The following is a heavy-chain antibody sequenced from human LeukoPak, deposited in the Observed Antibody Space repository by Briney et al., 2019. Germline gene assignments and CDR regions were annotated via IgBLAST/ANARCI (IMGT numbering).Heavy chain of an antibody. J-gene: IGHJ4*02. CDR3: ARVPGGFGELY. CDR2: VTGTADGT. D-gene: IGHD3-10*01. Sequence: SGGSLRLSCAASGFTFSSYWMSWVRQAPGKGLEWVSAVTGTADGTYYAASVKGRFTISRDNSKNTLYLQMNSLRAEDTAVYYCARVPGGFGELYWGQGILVTVSS. V-gene: IGHV3-23*01. CDR1: GFTFSSYW.